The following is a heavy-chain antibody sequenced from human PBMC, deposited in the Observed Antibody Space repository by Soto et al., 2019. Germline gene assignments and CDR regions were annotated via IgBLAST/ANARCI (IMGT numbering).Heavy chain of an antibody. Sequence: GASVKVSCKASGYTFTSYAMHWVRQAPGQRLEWMGWINAGNGNTKYSQKFQGRVTITRDTSASTAYIELSSLRSEDTAVYYCARALGYCTNGVCYTDYWYFDLWGRGTLVTVSS. CDR2: INAGNGNT. V-gene: IGHV1-3*01. CDR3: ARALGYCTNGVCYTDYWYFDL. CDR1: GYTFTSYA. J-gene: IGHJ2*01. D-gene: IGHD2-8*01.